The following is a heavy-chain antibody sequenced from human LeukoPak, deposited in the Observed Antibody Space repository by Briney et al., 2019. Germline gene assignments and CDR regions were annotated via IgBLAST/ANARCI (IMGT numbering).Heavy chain of an antibody. J-gene: IGHJ6*02. V-gene: IGHV3-48*03. CDR2: IDTSGGDI. Sequence: GGSLRLSCAASGFIFSRDEMNWVRQAPGKGLEWVSYIDTSGGDIYYADSVKGRFTISRDNAKNSVYLQMYSLRVEDMAVYYCARASRLDYHYGMDVWGQGTTVTVSS. CDR1: GFIFSRDE. D-gene: IGHD3-9*01. CDR3: ARASRLDYHYGMDV.